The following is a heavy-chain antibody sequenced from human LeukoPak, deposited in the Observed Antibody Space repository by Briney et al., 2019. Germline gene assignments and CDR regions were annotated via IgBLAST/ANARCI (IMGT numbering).Heavy chain of an antibody. D-gene: IGHD4-11*01. V-gene: IGHV3-21*01. CDR3: ARDNTVTIASFIYYYYMDV. CDR1: GFTFSSYS. CDR2: ISSSSSYI. Sequence: GSLRLSFAASGFTFSSYSMNWVRQAPGKGLAWVSSISSSSSYIYYADSVKGRFTISRDNAKNSLYLQMNSLRAEDTAVYYCARDNTVTIASFIYYYYMDVWGKGTTVTVSS. J-gene: IGHJ6*03.